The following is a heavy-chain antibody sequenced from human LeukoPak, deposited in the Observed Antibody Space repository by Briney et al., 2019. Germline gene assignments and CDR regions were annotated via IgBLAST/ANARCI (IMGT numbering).Heavy chain of an antibody. Sequence: GRSLRLSCAASGFTFSSYGMHWVRQAPGKGLEWVAVIWYDGSNKYYADSVKGRFTISRDNSKNTLYLQMNSLRAEDTAVYYCAKTSNTYSSSWYDYWGQGTLVTVSS. CDR1: GFTFSSYG. D-gene: IGHD6-13*01. CDR3: AKTSNTYSSSWYDY. V-gene: IGHV3-33*06. CDR2: IWYDGSNK. J-gene: IGHJ4*02.